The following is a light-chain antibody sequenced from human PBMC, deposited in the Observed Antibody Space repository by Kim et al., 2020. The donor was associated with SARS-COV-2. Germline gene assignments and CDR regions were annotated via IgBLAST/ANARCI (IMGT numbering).Light chain of an antibody. V-gene: IGLV7-46*01. CDR3: LLSYSGARWV. J-gene: IGLJ3*02. CDR1: TGAVTSGHY. CDR2: DTS. Sequence: QAVVTQEPSLTVSPGGTVTLTCDSSTGAVTSGHYPYWFQQKPGQAPRTLIYDTSNKHSWTPARFSGSLLGGKAALTLSGAQPEDEAEYHCLLSYSGARWVFGGGTQLTVL.